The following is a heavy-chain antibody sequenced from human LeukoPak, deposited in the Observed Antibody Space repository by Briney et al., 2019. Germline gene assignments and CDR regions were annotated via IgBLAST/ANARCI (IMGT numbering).Heavy chain of an antibody. V-gene: IGHV3-21*01. J-gene: IGHJ4*02. CDR1: VFTFSLYS. Sequence: PGGPLRLSCAASVFTFSLYSINWLPHATEKALECVSSISSSNNYIYYADSVKGRFPISRDNANNSLYLQMNSLRAEDTAVYYCARAKGELLWFGESTHLFDYWGQGTLVTVSS. D-gene: IGHD3-10*01. CDR3: ARAKGELLWFGESTHLFDY. CDR2: ISSSNNYI.